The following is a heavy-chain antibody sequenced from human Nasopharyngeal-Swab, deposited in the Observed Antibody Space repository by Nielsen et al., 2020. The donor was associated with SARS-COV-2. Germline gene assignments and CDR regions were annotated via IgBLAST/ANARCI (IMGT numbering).Heavy chain of an antibody. D-gene: IGHD3-22*01. V-gene: IGHV4-30-4*01. Sequence: SETLSLTCTVSGGSISSGDYYWSWIRQPPGKGLEWIGYIYYSGSTYYNPSLKSRVTISVDTSKNQFSLKLSSVTAADTAVYYCARRWDSSGYYYDVGIDYWGQGTLVTVSS. CDR3: ARRWDSSGYYYDVGIDY. CDR1: GGSISSGDYY. J-gene: IGHJ4*02. CDR2: IYYSGST.